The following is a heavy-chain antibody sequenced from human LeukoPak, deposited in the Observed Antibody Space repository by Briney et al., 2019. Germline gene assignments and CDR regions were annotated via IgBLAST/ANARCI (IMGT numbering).Heavy chain of an antibody. D-gene: IGHD2-21*01. CDR2: ISSDGRDR. CDR1: GLTLSGYW. J-gene: IGHJ4*02. V-gene: IGHV3-74*01. CDR3: GRDVEGPRAFDY. Sequence: PGGSLRLSCAASGLTLSGYWMPWVRQVPGKGLMWVTGISSDGRDRRYADSVKGRFTISRDNARNTLYLQMNSLRDEDSGIYYCGRDVEGPRAFDYWGQGTLVTVS.